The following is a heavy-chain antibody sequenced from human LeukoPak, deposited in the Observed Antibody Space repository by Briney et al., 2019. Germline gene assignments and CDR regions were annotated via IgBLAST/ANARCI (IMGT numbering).Heavy chain of an antibody. V-gene: IGHV3-7*01. CDR1: RFTPSSYW. D-gene: IGHD2-2*01. CDR3: AGVLTAAHDY. CDR2: IKQDGSEK. J-gene: IGHJ4*02. Sequence: GGSLRLSCLPSRFTPSSYWMSWVRQAPGKGLEWVANIKQDGSEKYYVDSVKGRFTISRDNAKNSLYLQMNSLRADNTAVYECAGVLTAAHDYCGEGSLVTVSS.